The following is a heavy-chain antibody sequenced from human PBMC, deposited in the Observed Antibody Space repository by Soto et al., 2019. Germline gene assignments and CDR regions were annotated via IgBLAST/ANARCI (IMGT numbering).Heavy chain of an antibody. CDR3: ARETVGAFDI. Sequence: QVQLVESGGGVVQPGRSLRLSCAASGFTFSSYGMHWVRQAPGKGLEWVAVIWYDGSNKYYADSVKGRSTISRDNSKNTLYLQMNSLRAEDTAVYYCARETVGAFDIWGQGTMVTVSS. CDR2: IWYDGSNK. CDR1: GFTFSSYG. J-gene: IGHJ3*02. V-gene: IGHV3-33*01.